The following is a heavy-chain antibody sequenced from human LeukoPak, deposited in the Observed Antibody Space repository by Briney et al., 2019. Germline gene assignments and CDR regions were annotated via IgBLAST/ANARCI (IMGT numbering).Heavy chain of an antibody. V-gene: IGHV3-23*01. D-gene: IGHD6-13*01. CDR2: ISVSGDRT. Sequence: GGSLRLSCAASGFNFSSYAMTWVRQAPGKGLEWLSVISVSGDRTYYADSVKGRFAISRDNSKNTLYLQMNSLRAEDTAVYYCAKVKQLATGIYYGMDVWGQGTTATVSS. CDR3: AKVKQLATGIYYGMDV. J-gene: IGHJ6*02. CDR1: GFNFSSYA.